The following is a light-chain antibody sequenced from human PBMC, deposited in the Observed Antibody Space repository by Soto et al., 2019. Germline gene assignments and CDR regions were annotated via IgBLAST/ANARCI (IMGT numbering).Light chain of an antibody. Sequence: QSALTQPASVSGSPGQSITISCAGTSSDVGGYNYVSWYQQHPGKAPRLMIYEVNNRPSGVSNRFSGSKSGNTASLTISGLHAEDEADYYCCSYGRSVVFGGGTKVTVL. CDR1: SSDVGGYNY. CDR2: EVN. CDR3: CSYGRSVV. V-gene: IGLV2-14*01. J-gene: IGLJ2*01.